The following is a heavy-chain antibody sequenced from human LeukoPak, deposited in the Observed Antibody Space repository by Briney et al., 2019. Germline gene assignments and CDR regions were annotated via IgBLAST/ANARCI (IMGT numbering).Heavy chain of an antibody. D-gene: IGHD3-10*01. CDR3: TLWFGEGIDY. V-gene: IGHV3-30*04. CDR2: ISYDGSNK. J-gene: IGHJ4*02. CDR1: GFTFSSYA. Sequence: GGSLRLSCAASGFTFSSYAMHWVRQAPGKGLEWVAVISYDGSNKYYADSVKGRFTISRDNSKNTLYLQMNSLRAEDTAVYYCTLWFGEGIDYWGQGTLVTVSS.